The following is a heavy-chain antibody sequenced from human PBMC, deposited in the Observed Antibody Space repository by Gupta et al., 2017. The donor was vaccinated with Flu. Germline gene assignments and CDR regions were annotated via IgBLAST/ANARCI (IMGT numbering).Heavy chain of an antibody. CDR1: G. V-gene: IGHV1-69*01. D-gene: IGHD2-15*01. CDR3: ARGKGFCSGGTCHSDYYYGLDV. Sequence: GLSWVRQAPGQGLEWLGGIVPPFETPNYAQKFQGRFTITADGSTNTIYMELRSLNSGDTAIYYCARGKGFCSGGTCHSDYYYGLDVWGQGTTVAVSS. CDR2: IVPPFETP. J-gene: IGHJ6*02.